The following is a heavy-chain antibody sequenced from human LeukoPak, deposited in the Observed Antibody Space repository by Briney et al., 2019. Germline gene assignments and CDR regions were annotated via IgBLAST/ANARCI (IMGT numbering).Heavy chain of an antibody. CDR1: GGSISSYY. Sequence: PSETLSLTCTVSGGSISSYYWSWIRQPPGKGLEWIGYIYYSGSTYYNPSLKSRVTISVDTSKNQFSLKLSSVTAADTAVYYCARGVYDYVWGSYRASAFDIWGQGTMVTVSS. CDR3: ARGVYDYVWGSYRASAFDI. D-gene: IGHD3-16*02. J-gene: IGHJ3*02. CDR2: IYYSGST. V-gene: IGHV4-59*08.